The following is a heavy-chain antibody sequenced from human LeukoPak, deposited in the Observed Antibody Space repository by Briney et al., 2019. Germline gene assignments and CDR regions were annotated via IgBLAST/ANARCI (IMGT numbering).Heavy chain of an antibody. D-gene: IGHD6-25*01. CDR2: IYHSGST. J-gene: IGHJ4*02. CDR3: ARIREQRRTIDY. V-gene: IGHV4-38-2*02. CDR1: GYSISSGYY. Sequence: PSETLSLTCTVSGYSISSGYYWGWIRQPPGKGLEWIGSIYHSGSTYYNPSLKSRVTISVDTSKNQFSLKLSSVTAADTAVYYCARIREQRRTIDYWGQGTLVTVSS.